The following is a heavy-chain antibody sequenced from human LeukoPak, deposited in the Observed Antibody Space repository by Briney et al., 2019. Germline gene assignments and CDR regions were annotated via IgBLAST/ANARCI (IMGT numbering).Heavy chain of an antibody. J-gene: IGHJ4*02. CDR1: GFTFSSYA. V-gene: IGHV3-30-3*01. Sequence: GGSLRLSCAASGFTFSSYAMHWVRQAPGKGLEWVAVISYDGSNKYYADSVKGRFTISRDNSKNMLYLQVNSLRAEDTAVYYCARVPGYDSSGYFDYWGQGTLVTVSS. D-gene: IGHD3-22*01. CDR2: ISYDGSNK. CDR3: ARVPGYDSSGYFDY.